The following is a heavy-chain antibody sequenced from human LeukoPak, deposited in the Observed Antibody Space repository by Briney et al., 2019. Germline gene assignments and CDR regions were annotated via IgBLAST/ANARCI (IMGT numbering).Heavy chain of an antibody. CDR2: INDSGRT. J-gene: IGHJ6*03. V-gene: IGHV4-34*01. Sequence: PSETLSLTCAVYGGSFSNYYWSWIRRPPGKGLEWIGEINDSGRTNYNPSLMSRVTVSVDTSKNQFSLRLTSVTATDTAVYYCARRWNYGRNYYIDVWGNGATVSVSS. CDR1: GGSFSNYY. D-gene: IGHD1-7*01. CDR3: ARRWNYGRNYYIDV.